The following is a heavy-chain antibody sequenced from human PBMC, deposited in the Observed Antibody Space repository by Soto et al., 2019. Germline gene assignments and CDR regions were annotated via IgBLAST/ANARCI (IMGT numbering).Heavy chain of an antibody. CDR2: LRGSGSSM. J-gene: IGHJ4*02. D-gene: IGHD3-10*01. Sequence: GGSLRLSCAASGFTFSYAMSWVRQAPGKGLEWVSLLRGSGSSMFYADSVKGRFTMSRDDSKNTVFLQMNSLRAEDTAVYYCAKWGGSGSYYSDGYFDFWGQGTLVTVSS. CDR1: GFTFSYA. V-gene: IGHV3-23*01. CDR3: AKWGGSGSYYSDGYFDF.